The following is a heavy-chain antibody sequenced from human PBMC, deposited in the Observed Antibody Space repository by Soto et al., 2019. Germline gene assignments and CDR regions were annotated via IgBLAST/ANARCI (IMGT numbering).Heavy chain of an antibody. CDR3: ARLLVDTAMVCLFDY. V-gene: IGHV4-59*08. D-gene: IGHD5-18*01. CDR2: IDYSWST. CDR1: GDSINNHY. J-gene: IGHJ4*02. Sequence: SETLSLTCSVSGDSINNHYWSWIRQPPGKGLEWIGYIDYSWSTNYNPSLKSRVTISVDTSKNQFSLKLTSVTAADTAVYYCARLLVDTAMVCLFDYWGQGTLVT.